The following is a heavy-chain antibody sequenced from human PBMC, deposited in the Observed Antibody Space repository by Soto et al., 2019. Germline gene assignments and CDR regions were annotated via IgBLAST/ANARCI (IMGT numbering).Heavy chain of an antibody. CDR1: GYTFTGYY. V-gene: IGHV1-2*04. Sequence: ASVNVSCKASGYTFTGYYIHWVRQAPGQGLEWMGYINPNSGGTNYAQKFLGWVTMTRDTSISTVYMELSRLSSDDTAIYYCARTVATIFGVVTYGMDVWGQGTTVTVSS. D-gene: IGHD3-3*01. CDR2: INPNSGGT. J-gene: IGHJ6*02. CDR3: ARTVATIFGVVTYGMDV.